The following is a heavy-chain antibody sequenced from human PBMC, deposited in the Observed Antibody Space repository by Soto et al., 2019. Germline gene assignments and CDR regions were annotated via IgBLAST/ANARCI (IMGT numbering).Heavy chain of an antibody. Sequence: SETLSLTCTFSGGSISSSSYYWGWIRQPPGKGLEWIGSIYYSGSTYYNPSLKSRVTISVDTSKNQFSLKLSSVTAADTAVYYCARREGLRFLEWPPSPRYGGNWFDPWGQGTLVTVSS. CDR1: GGSISSSSYY. CDR2: IYYSGST. CDR3: ARREGLRFLEWPPSPRYGGNWFDP. D-gene: IGHD3-3*01. J-gene: IGHJ5*02. V-gene: IGHV4-39*01.